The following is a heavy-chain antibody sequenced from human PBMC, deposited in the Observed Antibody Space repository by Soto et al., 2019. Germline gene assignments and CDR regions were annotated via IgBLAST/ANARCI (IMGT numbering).Heavy chain of an antibody. CDR1: GGSISSYY. CDR2: IYYSGST. J-gene: IGHJ3*02. CDR3: ARKGYCSSTSCPVGAFDI. V-gene: IGHV4-59*01. D-gene: IGHD2-2*01. Sequence: ASETLSLTCTVSGGSISSYYWSWIRQPPGKGLEWIGYIYYSGSTNYNPSLKSRVTISVDTSKNQFSLKLSSVTAADTAVYYCARKGYCSSTSCPVGAFDIWGQGTMVT.